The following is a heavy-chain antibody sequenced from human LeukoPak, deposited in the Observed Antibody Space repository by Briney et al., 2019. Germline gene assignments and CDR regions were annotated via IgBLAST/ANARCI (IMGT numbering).Heavy chain of an antibody. V-gene: IGHV7-4-1*02. CDR2: INTNTGNP. D-gene: IGHD2-2*01. CDR1: GYTFTSYA. Sequence: GPVKVSCKASGYTFTSYAMNWVRQAPGQGLDWMGWINTNTGNPTYAQGFTGRFVFSLDTSVSTAYLQISSLKAEDTAVYYCARWAYCSSTSCYFDYWGQGTLVTVSS. J-gene: IGHJ4*02. CDR3: ARWAYCSSTSCYFDY.